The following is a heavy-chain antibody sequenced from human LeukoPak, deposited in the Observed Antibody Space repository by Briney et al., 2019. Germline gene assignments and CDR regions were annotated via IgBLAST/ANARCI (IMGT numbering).Heavy chain of an antibody. CDR1: RLTFSSYA. J-gene: IGHJ4*02. CDR2: ISGSGGST. CDR3: AILPGYSSGWYEVDY. V-gene: IGHV3-23*01. D-gene: IGHD6-13*01. Sequence: GGSLTLSCALSRLTFSSYAMSWVRQAPGKGLEWVAGISGSGGSTYYADSVKGRFTITGDNSRNTLYLQMNSPRAEDTAVYYCAILPGYSSGWYEVDYWGQGTLVTVSS.